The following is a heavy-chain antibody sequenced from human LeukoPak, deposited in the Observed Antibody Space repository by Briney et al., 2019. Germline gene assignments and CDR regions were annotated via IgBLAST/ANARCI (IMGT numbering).Heavy chain of an antibody. V-gene: IGHV3-30*04. CDR1: GFTFSSYA. CDR3: ARPYCSSTSCPFDP. D-gene: IGHD2-2*01. CDR2: ISYDGSNK. Sequence: PGRSLRLSCAASGFTFSSYAMHWVRQAPGKGLEWVAVISYDGSNKYYADSVKGRFTISRDNSKNTLYLQMNSLGAEDTAVYYCARPYCSSTSCPFDPWGQGTLVTVSS. J-gene: IGHJ5*02.